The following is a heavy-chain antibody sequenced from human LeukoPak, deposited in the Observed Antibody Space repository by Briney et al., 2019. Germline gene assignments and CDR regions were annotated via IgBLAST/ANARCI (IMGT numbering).Heavy chain of an antibody. CDR1: GFTFSSYA. J-gene: IGHJ4*02. D-gene: IGHD3-9*01. CDR3: AKAQLRYFDWPDY. CDR2: ISGSGGST. Sequence: GGSLRLSCAASGFTFSSYAMSWVRQAPGKGLEWVSAISGSGGSTYYADSVKGRFTISRDNSKNTLYLQMNSLRAEDTAVYYCAKAQLRYFDWPDYWGQRTLVTVSS. V-gene: IGHV3-23*01.